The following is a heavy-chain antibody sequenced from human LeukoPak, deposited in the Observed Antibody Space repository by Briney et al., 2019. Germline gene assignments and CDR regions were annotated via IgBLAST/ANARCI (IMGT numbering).Heavy chain of an antibody. CDR3: ARGLFDFWSRRRPYFDY. V-gene: IGHV4-34*01. CDR2: INHSGST. J-gene: IGHJ4*02. CDR1: GGSFSGYY. D-gene: IGHD3-3*01. Sequence: SETLSLTCAVYGGSFSGYYWSWIRQPPGKGLEWIGEINHSGSTNYNPSLKSRVTISVDTSKNQFSLKLSSVTAADTAVYYCARGLFDFWSRRRPYFDYWGQATLVTVYS.